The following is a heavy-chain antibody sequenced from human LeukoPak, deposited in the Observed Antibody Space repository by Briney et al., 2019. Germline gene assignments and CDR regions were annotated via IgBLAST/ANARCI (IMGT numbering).Heavy chain of an antibody. CDR3: ARDWNYGGNIDY. CDR2: ITGHSSTI. D-gene: IGHD4-23*01. V-gene: IGHV3-48*01. Sequence: PGGSLRLSCAASGFTFSSYSMNWVRQVPGKGLEWVSYITGHSSTIYYADSVRGRFTISRDNAKDSLYLQMNSLRAKDTAVYFCARDWNYGGNIDYWGQGTLVTVSS. J-gene: IGHJ4*02. CDR1: GFTFSSYS.